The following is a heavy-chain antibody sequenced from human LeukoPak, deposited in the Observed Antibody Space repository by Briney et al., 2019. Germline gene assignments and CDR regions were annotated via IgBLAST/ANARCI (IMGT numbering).Heavy chain of an antibody. J-gene: IGHJ4*02. V-gene: IGHV3-74*01. CDR1: GNYW. CDR3: VSFYETY. CDR2: INSDGSWT. D-gene: IGHD2-2*01. Sequence: PGGSLRLSCAASGNYWMHWVRQAPGKGLVWVSHINSDGSWTGYADSVKGRFTISKDNAKNTVYLQMNNLRAEDTAAYYCVSFYETYWGRGTLVTASS.